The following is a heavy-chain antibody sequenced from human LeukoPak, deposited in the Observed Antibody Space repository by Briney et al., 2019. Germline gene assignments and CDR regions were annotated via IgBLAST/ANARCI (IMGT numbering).Heavy chain of an antibody. D-gene: IGHD5-12*01. V-gene: IGHV3-21*01. Sequence: GGSLRLSCAASGFTFSSYSMNWVRQAPGKGLEWVSSISSSSSYIYYADSVKGRFTISRDNAKNSLYLQMNSLRAEDTAVYYCARDGRGYSGYDSSDAEIWYYYYYMDVWGKGTTVTV. CDR1: GFTFSSYS. CDR3: ARDGRGYSGYDSSDAEIWYYYYYMDV. J-gene: IGHJ6*03. CDR2: ISSSSSYI.